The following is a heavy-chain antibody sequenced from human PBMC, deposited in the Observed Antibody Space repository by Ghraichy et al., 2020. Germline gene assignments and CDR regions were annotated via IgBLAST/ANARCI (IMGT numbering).Heavy chain of an antibody. D-gene: IGHD3-22*01. CDR2: ISAYNGNT. CDR3: VRGGTVVVSSIDY. Sequence: WRGWISAYNGNTNYAQKLQGRVTMTTDTSTSTAYMELRSLRSDDTAVYYCVRGGTVVVSSIDYWGHGTL. J-gene: IGHJ4*01. V-gene: IGHV1-18*01.